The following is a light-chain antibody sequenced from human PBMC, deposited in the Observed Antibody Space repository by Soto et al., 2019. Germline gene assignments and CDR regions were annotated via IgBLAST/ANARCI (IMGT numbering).Light chain of an antibody. V-gene: IGKV3-15*01. CDR2: GAS. CDR3: QQYSNWPRT. J-gene: IGKJ1*01. CDR1: RSISSN. Sequence: EIVMTQSPATLSVSPCERSTLSFRASRSISSNLAWYQQRPGQAPRLLIYGASTRATDIPPRFSGSGSGTEFILTISSLQSEDFAIYYCQQYSNWPRTFGQGTKVDIK.